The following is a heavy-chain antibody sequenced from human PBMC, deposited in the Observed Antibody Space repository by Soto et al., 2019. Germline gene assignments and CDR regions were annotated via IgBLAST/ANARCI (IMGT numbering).Heavy chain of an antibody. CDR1: GFTFSSYA. J-gene: IGHJ4*02. Sequence: PGGSLRLSCAASGFTFSSYAMSWVRQAPGKGLEWVSVISASGGNTYYADSVKGRFTISRDNSKNTLYLQMNSLRAEDTAVYYCAKAMATIRGAFDYWGQGTLVTVSS. D-gene: IGHD5-12*01. V-gene: IGHV3-23*01. CDR3: AKAMATIRGAFDY. CDR2: ISASGGNT.